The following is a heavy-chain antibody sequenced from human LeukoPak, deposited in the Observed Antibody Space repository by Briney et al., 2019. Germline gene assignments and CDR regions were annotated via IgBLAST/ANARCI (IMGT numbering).Heavy chain of an antibody. CDR1: GYTFTGYY. CDR2: INPNSGGT. Sequence: ASVKVSCKASGYTFTGYYMHWVRQAPGQGLEWMGRINPNSGGTNYAQKFQGRVTMTRDTSISTAYMELSRLRSDATAVYYCARGLGRITMIVVVPRFDPWGQGTLVTVSS. J-gene: IGHJ5*02. D-gene: IGHD3-22*01. CDR3: ARGLGRITMIVVVPRFDP. V-gene: IGHV1-2*06.